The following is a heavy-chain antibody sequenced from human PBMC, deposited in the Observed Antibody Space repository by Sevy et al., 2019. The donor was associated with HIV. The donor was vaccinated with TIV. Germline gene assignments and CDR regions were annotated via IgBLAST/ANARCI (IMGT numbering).Heavy chain of an antibody. CDR3: ARLSSCGGDCYYFDY. CDR2: MSYVGNSE. Sequence: GGSLRLSCAASGFTFSHYALHWVRQAPGKGLEWVAIMSYVGNSENYADSVKGRFTISRDNSKNALYLQMNSLRAEDMALYYCARLSSCGGDCYYFDYWGQGTLVTVSS. D-gene: IGHD2-21*02. CDR1: GFTFSHYA. J-gene: IGHJ4*02. V-gene: IGHV3-30*04.